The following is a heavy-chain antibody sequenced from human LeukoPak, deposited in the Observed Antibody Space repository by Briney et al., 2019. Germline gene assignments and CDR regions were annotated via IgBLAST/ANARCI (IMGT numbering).Heavy chain of an antibody. CDR3: ARDGDTVLTRGYYYYMDV. J-gene: IGHJ6*03. CDR1: GFTFSTYA. V-gene: IGHV3-23*01. CDR2: ISGGGGNT. D-gene: IGHD4-23*01. Sequence: GGSLRLSCAASGFTFSTYAMTWVRQAPGKGLEWVSLISGGGGNTYYADSVKGRFTISRDNAKNSLYLQMNSLRAEDTAVYYCARDGDTVLTRGYYYYMDVWGKGTTVTVSS.